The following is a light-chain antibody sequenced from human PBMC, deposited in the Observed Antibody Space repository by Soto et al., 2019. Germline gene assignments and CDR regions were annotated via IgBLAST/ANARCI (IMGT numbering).Light chain of an antibody. V-gene: IGKV3-15*01. CDR1: RSVYAN. CDR3: QQYDVWPFT. CDR2: GAF. Sequence: EIVMTQSPATLSASPGESATLSCRASRSVYANLAWYQQRPGQAPRLLIYGAFTRATDIPARFRGSGSGTEFSLTISSVQSEDFAVYYCQQYDVWPFTFGPGTKVDIK. J-gene: IGKJ3*01.